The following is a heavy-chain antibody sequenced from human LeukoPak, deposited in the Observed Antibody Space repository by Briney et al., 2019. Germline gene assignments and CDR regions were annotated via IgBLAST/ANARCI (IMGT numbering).Heavy chain of an antibody. V-gene: IGHV3-30*02. CDR3: AKESGISWGYFDY. D-gene: IGHD6-6*01. Sequence: PGGSLRLSCAASGITFRNYGMHWVRQAPGKGLEWVTFIRNDGSNNYYADSVKGRFTISRDNSKNTLYLQMNSLRAEDTAVYYCAKESGISWGYFDYWGQGTLVTVSS. CDR2: IRNDGSNN. CDR1: GITFRNYG. J-gene: IGHJ4*02.